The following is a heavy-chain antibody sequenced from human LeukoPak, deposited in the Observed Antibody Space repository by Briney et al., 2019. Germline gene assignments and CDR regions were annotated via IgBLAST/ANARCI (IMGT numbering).Heavy chain of an antibody. D-gene: IGHD3-22*01. J-gene: IGHJ4*02. Sequence: SETLSLTCTVSGGSISSYYWSWIRPPPGKGLEWIGHIYYSGSTNYNPSLTSRVTISVDTSKNQFSLKLSSVTAEDTAVYYCARADSSGYYVGYWGQGTLVTVSS. CDR1: GGSISSYY. CDR3: ARADSSGYYVGY. CDR2: IYYSGST. V-gene: IGHV4-59*01.